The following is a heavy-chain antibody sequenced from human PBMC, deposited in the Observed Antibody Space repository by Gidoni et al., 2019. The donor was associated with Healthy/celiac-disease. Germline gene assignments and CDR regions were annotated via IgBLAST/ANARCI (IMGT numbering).Heavy chain of an antibody. Sequence: EVQLVESGGGVVRPGGSLRLSCAASGFTFDDYGLSWVRQAPGKGLEWVSGINWNGGSTGYADSVKGRFTISRDNAKNSLYLQMNSLRAEDTALYHCARERTGTTIDYYYYYYMDVWGKGTTVTVSS. CDR1: GFTFDDYG. CDR2: INWNGGST. V-gene: IGHV3-20*01. CDR3: ARERTGTTIDYYYYYYMDV. J-gene: IGHJ6*03. D-gene: IGHD1-7*01.